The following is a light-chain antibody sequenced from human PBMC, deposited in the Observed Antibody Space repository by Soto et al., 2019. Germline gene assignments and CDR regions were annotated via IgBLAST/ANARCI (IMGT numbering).Light chain of an antibody. CDR1: HIGSKS. V-gene: IGLV3-21*04. Sequence: SYELTQPPSVAVAPGKTARITCGGNHIGSKSVHWYQQKPGQAPVLVIYYDSDRPSGIPERFSGSNSGNTATLTSSRVEDGDEADYYCQVWDSSSDLVVFGGGTKLTVL. CDR3: QVWDSSSDLVV. J-gene: IGLJ2*01. CDR2: YDS.